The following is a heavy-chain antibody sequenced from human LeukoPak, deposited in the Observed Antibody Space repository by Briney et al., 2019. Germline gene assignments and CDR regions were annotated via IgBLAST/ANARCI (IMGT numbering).Heavy chain of an antibody. CDR1: GFTFTDYA. J-gene: IGHJ4*02. Sequence: PGGSLRLSCVGSGFTFTDYAIHWLRQAPGKGMESVAFISSDGNNKFYADSLKGRVTISKDNFRTTVFLDMSTLRPEDTALYYCVRDLTYGARFDYWGQGTQVTVSS. D-gene: IGHD3-9*01. V-gene: IGHV3-30*04. CDR2: ISSDGNNK. CDR3: VRDLTYGARFDY.